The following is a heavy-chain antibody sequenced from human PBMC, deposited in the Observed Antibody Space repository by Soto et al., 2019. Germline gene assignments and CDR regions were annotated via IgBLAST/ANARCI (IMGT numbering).Heavy chain of an antibody. D-gene: IGHD5-18*01. V-gene: IGHV4-31*03. Sequence: SETLSLTCTVSGGSISSGGYYWSWIRQHPGKGLEWIGYIYYSGSTYYNPSLKSRVTISVDTSKNQLSLKLSSVTAADTAVYYCTCIFSGGYGYGFYYYGMDVWGQGTKVTVSS. CDR2: IYYSGST. J-gene: IGHJ6*02. CDR1: GGSISSGGYY. CDR3: TCIFSGGYGYGFYYYGMDV.